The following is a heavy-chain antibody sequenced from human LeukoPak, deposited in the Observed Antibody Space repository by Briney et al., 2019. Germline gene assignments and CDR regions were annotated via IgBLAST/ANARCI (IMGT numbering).Heavy chain of an antibody. CDR3: AKDRLLATNWFDP. V-gene: IGHV3-33*06. CDR2: IWYDGSNK. CDR1: GFTFSSYG. J-gene: IGHJ5*02. D-gene: IGHD5-18*01. Sequence: GGSLRLSCAASGFTFSSYGMHWVRQAPGKGLEWVAVIWYDGSNKYYADSVKGRFTISRDNSKNTLYLQMSSLRAEDTAVYYCAKDRLLATNWFDPWGQGTLVTVSS.